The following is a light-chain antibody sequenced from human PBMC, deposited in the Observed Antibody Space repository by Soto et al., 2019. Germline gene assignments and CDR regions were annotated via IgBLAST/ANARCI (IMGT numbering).Light chain of an antibody. J-gene: IGKJ4*01. V-gene: IGKV1-17*01. CDR2: AAS. CDR1: QGITND. CDR3: QLHNRYPLT. Sequence: DSQMTQSPSSLSASVGDRVTITCRASQGITNDLGWYQQKPGKAPKGLIFAASGLQSCVPSRLKCSSTGTDYTLTIGCLHPEDIPTYFFQLHNRYPLTFGRVTKVEF.